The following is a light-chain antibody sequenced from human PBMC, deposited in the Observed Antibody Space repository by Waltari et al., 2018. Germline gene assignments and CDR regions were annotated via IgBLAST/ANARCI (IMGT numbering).Light chain of an antibody. CDR3: QQYTNWPRT. J-gene: IGKJ1*01. CDR2: GAS. CDR1: QNVGSN. V-gene: IGKV3-15*01. Sequence: DIVMTQSPVTLSVSPGERATLSCRASQNVGSNLAWYHQKPGQAPRLLVYGASTRATGIPARFSGSGSGTEFTLTISSLQSEDFAVYYCQQYTNWPRTFGQGTTVEIK.